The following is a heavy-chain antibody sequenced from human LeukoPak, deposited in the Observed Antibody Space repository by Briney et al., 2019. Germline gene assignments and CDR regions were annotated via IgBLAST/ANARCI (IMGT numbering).Heavy chain of an antibody. CDR2: IYYSGST. CDR1: GGSISSSSYY. CDR3: ARHVRFGEFINWFDP. V-gene: IGHV4-39*01. J-gene: IGHJ5*02. Sequence: PSETLSLTCTVSGGSISSSSYYWGWIRQPPGKGLEWIGSIYYSGSTYYNPSLKSRVTISVDTSKNQFSLKLSSVTAADTAVYYCARHVRFGEFINWFDPWGQGTLVTVSS. D-gene: IGHD3-10*01.